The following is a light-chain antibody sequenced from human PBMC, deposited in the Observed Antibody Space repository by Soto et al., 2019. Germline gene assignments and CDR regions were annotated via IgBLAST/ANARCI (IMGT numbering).Light chain of an antibody. CDR1: QSISSW. CDR3: QEYKSYST. V-gene: IGKV1-5*03. CDR2: KAS. J-gene: IGKJ2*01. Sequence: DIQMTQSPSTLSASVGDRVTITCRASQSISSWLAWYQQKPGKAPKLLIYKASSLESGVPSRFSGSGSGTEFSRTISSLQPDDFATYYGQEYKSYSTFGQQTKLQIK.